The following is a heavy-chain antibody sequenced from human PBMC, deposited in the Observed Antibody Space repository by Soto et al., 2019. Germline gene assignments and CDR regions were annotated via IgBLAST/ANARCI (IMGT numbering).Heavy chain of an antibody. Sequence: PGGSLRLSCAASGFTFSSYAMSWVRQAPGKGLEWVSAISGSGGSTYYADSVKGRFTISRDNSKNTLYLQMNSLRAEDTAVYYCAKDDPFPDPLYGSGSYYYVYWGQGTLVTVSS. J-gene: IGHJ4*02. CDR2: ISGSGGST. V-gene: IGHV3-23*01. CDR1: GFTFSSYA. CDR3: AKDDPFPDPLYGSGSYYYVY. D-gene: IGHD3-10*01.